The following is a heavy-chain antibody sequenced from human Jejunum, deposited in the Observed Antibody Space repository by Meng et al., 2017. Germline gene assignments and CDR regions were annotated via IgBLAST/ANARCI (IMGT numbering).Heavy chain of an antibody. D-gene: IGHD4-23*01. CDR3: ARGGPVPGNSDSFDS. Sequence: GGSLRLSCAASDFTFKNYEMTWVRQAPGKGLEWVSYISRDGFSTIFEADTVRGRFTTARDNAKNALYLEMNSLRADDTAVYYCARGGPVPGNSDSFDSWGQGTLVTVSS. CDR2: ISRDGFSTI. J-gene: IGHJ4*02. V-gene: IGHV3-48*03. CDR1: DFTFKNYE.